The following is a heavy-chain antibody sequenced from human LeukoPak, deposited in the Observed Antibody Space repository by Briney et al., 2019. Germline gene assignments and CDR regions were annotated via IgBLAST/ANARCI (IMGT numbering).Heavy chain of an antibody. D-gene: IGHD3-3*01. CDR2: IIPIFGTA. V-gene: IGHV1-69*13. CDR3: ARGIRFLEWLLHY. Sequence: SVKVSCKASGGTSSSYAISWVRQAPGQGLEWMGGIIPIFGTANYAQKFQGRVTITADESTSTAYMELSSLRSEDTAVYYCARGIRFLEWLLHYWGQGTLVTVSS. J-gene: IGHJ4*02. CDR1: GGTSSSYA.